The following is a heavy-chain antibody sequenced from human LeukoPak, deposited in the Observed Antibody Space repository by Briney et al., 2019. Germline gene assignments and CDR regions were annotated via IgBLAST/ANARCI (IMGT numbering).Heavy chain of an antibody. Sequence: SETLSLTCTVSGGSISSGGYYWSWIRQHPGKGLEWIGYIYYSGSTYYNPSLKSRVTISVGTSKNQFSLKLSSVTAADTAVYYCAREYRDYGSGSPDFFDYWGQGTLVTVSS. V-gene: IGHV4-31*03. CDR2: IYYSGST. D-gene: IGHD3-10*01. J-gene: IGHJ4*02. CDR3: AREYRDYGSGSPDFFDY. CDR1: GGSISSGGYY.